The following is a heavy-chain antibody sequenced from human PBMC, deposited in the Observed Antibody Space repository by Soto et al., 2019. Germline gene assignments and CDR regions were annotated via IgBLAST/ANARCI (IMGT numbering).Heavy chain of an antibody. D-gene: IGHD2-15*01. CDR1: GGSISSGGYY. CDR3: ARAFHNGYCSGGSCYSVRVCFGY. CDR2: IYSSGSP. V-gene: IGHV4-31*03. J-gene: IGHJ4*02. Sequence: QVQLQESGPGLVKPSQTLSLTCTVSGGSISSGGYYWRWIRQPPGKVLEWIGCIYSSGSPYYNPSIMCRVTLSVDSSKHQSSLKLSSVTAAATAVYYCARAFHNGYCSGGSCYSVRVCFGYWGQGTLVTVSS.